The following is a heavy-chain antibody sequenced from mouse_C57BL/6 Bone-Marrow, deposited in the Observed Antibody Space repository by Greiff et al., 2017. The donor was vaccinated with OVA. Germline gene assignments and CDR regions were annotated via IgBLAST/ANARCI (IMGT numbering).Heavy chain of an antibody. J-gene: IGHJ4*01. D-gene: IGHD3-1*01. CDR3: ARRGAAMGSMDY. CDR2: ISNGGGST. CDR1: GFTFSDYY. V-gene: IGHV5-12*01. Sequence: EVHLVESGGGLVQPGGSLKLSCAASGFTFSDYYMYWVRQTPEKRLEWVAYISNGGGSTYYPDTVKGRFTLSRDNAKNTLYLQMSRLKSEDTAMYYCARRGAAMGSMDYGGQGTSVTVSS.